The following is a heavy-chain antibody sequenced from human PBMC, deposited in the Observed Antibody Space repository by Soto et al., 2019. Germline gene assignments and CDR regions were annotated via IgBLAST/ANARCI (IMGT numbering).Heavy chain of an antibody. J-gene: IGHJ3*02. Sequence: GGSLRLSCTASGFTFGDYAMSWFRQAPGKGLEWVGFIRSKAYGGTTEYAASVKGRLTISRDDSKSIAYLQMNSLKTEDTAVYYCGYCSGGSCYGAFDIWGQGTMVTVSS. CDR3: GYCSGGSCYGAFDI. D-gene: IGHD2-15*01. CDR1: GFTFGDYA. V-gene: IGHV3-49*03. CDR2: IRSKAYGGTT.